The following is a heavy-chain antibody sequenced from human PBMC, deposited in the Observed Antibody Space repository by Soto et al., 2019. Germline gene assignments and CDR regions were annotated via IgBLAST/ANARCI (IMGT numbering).Heavy chain of an antibody. Sequence: EAQLVESGGGLVQPGGSLRLSCAASGFTFSNYAMNWVRQAPGKGLEWVAYITSRGPTIYYADSVKGRFNISRDNAKTSLYLQMNNLRAEDTAIYYCARDSLRNGYKIAWGQGTLVTVSS. V-gene: IGHV3-48*03. CDR1: GFTFSNYA. CDR3: ARDSLRNGYKIA. D-gene: IGHD5-12*01. CDR2: ITSRGPTI. J-gene: IGHJ5*02.